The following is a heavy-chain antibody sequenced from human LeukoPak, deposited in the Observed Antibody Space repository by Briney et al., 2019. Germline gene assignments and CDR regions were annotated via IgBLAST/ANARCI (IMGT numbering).Heavy chain of an antibody. Sequence: SETLSLTCTVSGGSISSSSYYWGWISQPPGKGLEWIGSIYYSGSTYYNPSLKSRVTISVDTSKNQFSLKLSSVTAADTAVYYCARNTAMPYWGQGTLVTVSS. J-gene: IGHJ4*02. CDR1: GGSISSSSYY. CDR3: ARNTAMPY. CDR2: IYYSGST. D-gene: IGHD5-18*01. V-gene: IGHV4-39*01.